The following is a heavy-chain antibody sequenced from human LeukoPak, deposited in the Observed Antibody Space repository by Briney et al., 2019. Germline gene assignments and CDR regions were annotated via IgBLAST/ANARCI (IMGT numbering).Heavy chain of an antibody. CDR2: MNPNSGNT. D-gene: IGHD3-3*01. Sequence: ASVKVSCKASGYTFTGYYMHWVRQAPGQGLEWMGWMNPNSGNTGYAQKFQGRVTITRNTSISTAYMELSSLRSEDTAVYYCARETKTLEWFRDYYYMDVWGKGTTVTVSS. CDR1: GYTFTGYY. V-gene: IGHV1-8*03. J-gene: IGHJ6*03. CDR3: ARETKTLEWFRDYYYMDV.